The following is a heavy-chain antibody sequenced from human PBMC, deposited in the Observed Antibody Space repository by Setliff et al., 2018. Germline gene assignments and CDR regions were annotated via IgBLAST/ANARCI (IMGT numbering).Heavy chain of an antibody. D-gene: IGHD3-22*01. J-gene: IGHJ3*02. CDR2: ISSYNGNT. CDR3: ARSSDSGYYHQRDAFDI. CDR1: GYSFQRYG. V-gene: IGHV1-18*04. Sequence: WASVKVSCKASGYSFQRYGINWLRQAPGQGLEWLGWISSYNGNTKYAQTVQDRIRVTTDTSTSTSYMGLRSLRSDDTAVYFCARSSDSGYYHQRDAFDIWGQGTRVTV.